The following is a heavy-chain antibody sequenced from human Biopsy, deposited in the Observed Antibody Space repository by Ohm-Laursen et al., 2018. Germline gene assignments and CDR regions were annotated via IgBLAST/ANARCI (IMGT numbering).Heavy chain of an antibody. D-gene: IGHD1-1*01. Sequence: SSVKLSCKVSGYTLNELSMHWVRQVPGKGLEWMGGFAPENGKTVYAQNFQARVSLTKDTSTDTAYMELRSLRSEDTAVYYCAADINVWNVNYWGQGTQVTVSS. CDR2: FAPENGKT. V-gene: IGHV1-24*01. J-gene: IGHJ4*02. CDR3: AADINVWNVNY. CDR1: GYTLNELS.